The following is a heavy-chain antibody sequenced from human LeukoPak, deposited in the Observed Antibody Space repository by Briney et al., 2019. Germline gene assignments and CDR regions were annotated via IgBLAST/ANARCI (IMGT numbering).Heavy chain of an antibody. CDR1: EFTFSSNS. J-gene: IGHJ4*02. Sequence: GGSLRLSCAASEFTFSSNSMNWVRQAPGKGLEWVSYISSGSGTIYYADSVKGRFTISRDNAKNSLYLQMNSLRAEDTAVYYCPLELGEGFDYWGQGTLVTVSS. CDR3: PLELGEGFDY. V-gene: IGHV3-48*01. CDR2: ISSGSGTI. D-gene: IGHD1-7*01.